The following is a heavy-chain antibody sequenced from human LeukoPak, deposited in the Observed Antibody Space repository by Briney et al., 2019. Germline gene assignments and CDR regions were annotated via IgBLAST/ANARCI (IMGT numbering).Heavy chain of an antibody. CDR1: GFTVSSNY. D-gene: IGHD1-1*01. V-gene: IGHV3-66*01. Sequence: PGGSLRLSCAASGFTVSSNYMSWVRHAPGKGLEWVSVIYSGGSTYYADSVKGRFTISRDNSKNTLYLQMNSLRAEDTAVYYCGRDRHNAPGAYYYYGMDVWGQGTTVTVSS. CDR3: GRDRHNAPGAYYYYGMDV. CDR2: IYSGGST. J-gene: IGHJ6*02.